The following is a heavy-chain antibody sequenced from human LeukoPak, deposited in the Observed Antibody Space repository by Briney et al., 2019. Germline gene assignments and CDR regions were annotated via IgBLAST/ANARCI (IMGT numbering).Heavy chain of an antibody. CDR3: ASGYSSGPVY. CDR2: LYYDGSNK. V-gene: IGHV3-33*01. D-gene: IGHD6-19*01. J-gene: IGHJ4*02. Sequence: PGGSLRLSCAVSGFSFSSYGMHWVRQAPGKGLEWVAILYYDGSNKYYADSVKGRFTISRDSSKNTLYLQMNSLRAEDTAVYYCASGYSSGPVYWGQGNLVTVSS. CDR1: GFSFSSYG.